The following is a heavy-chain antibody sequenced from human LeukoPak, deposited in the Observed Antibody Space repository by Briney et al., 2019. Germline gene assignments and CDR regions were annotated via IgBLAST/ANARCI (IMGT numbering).Heavy chain of an antibody. V-gene: IGHV3-30*03. CDR1: GFTFSSYG. Sequence: GGSLRLSCAASGFTFSSYGVHWVRQAPGKGLEWVTVISSDGSTKGSADSVKGRFTVSRDNSKNTLFLQMNSLTAEDTAVYYCARDRGPNGGSCEDYWGQGTLVTVSS. CDR2: ISSDGSTK. CDR3: ARDRGPNGGSCEDY. J-gene: IGHJ4*02. D-gene: IGHD2-15*01.